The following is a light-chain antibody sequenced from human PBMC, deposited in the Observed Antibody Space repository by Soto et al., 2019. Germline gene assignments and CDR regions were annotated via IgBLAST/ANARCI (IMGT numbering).Light chain of an antibody. Sequence: DIQMTQSPFTLSASVGDRVTITCRASQSISGWVAWYQQKPGKAPKLLIYKASSLESGDPSRFSGSGSGTEFTLTICSLQPDDFATYYCQQYKTYPITFGQGTRLEIK. J-gene: IGKJ5*01. CDR1: QSISGW. CDR3: QQYKTYPIT. CDR2: KAS. V-gene: IGKV1-5*03.